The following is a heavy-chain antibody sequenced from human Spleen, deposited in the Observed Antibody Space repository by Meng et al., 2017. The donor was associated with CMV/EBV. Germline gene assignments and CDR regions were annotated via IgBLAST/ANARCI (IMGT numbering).Heavy chain of an antibody. V-gene: IGHV1-46*01. CDR2: INPSGGST. Sequence: ASVKVSCKASGYYFTDYYIHWVRQAPGQGLEWMGMINPSGGSTHYAQKFQGRVTLTRDTSTSTVYMQLSSLRSEDTAVYYCAGVVPAAIRGYYYYGMDVWGQGTTVTVSS. CDR3: AGVVPAAIRGYYYYGMDV. CDR1: GYYFTDYY. D-gene: IGHD2-2*02. J-gene: IGHJ6*02.